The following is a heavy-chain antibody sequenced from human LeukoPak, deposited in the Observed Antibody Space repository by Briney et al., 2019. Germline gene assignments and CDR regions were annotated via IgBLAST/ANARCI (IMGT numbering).Heavy chain of an antibody. J-gene: IGHJ5*02. CDR1: GGSISSYY. V-gene: IGHV4-59*08. CDR3: ARCLRYNWNDDRFDP. CDR2: IYYSGST. D-gene: IGHD1-20*01. Sequence: PSETLSPTCTVSGGSISSYYWSWIRQPPGKGLEWIGYIYYSGSTNYNPSLKSRVTISVDTSKNQFSLKLSSVTAADTAVCYCARCLRYNWNDDRFDPWGQGTLVTVSS.